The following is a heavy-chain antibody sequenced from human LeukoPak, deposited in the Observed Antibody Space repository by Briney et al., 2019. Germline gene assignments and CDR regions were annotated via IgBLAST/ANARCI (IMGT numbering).Heavy chain of an antibody. Sequence: GGSLRLSCAASGFTFSSYGMHWVRQAPGRGLEWVAVISYDGSNKYYADSVKGRFTISRDNPRNSLYLQMSGLRAEDTAVYYCARGGQQLTLDCWGQGTLVTVSS. J-gene: IGHJ4*02. CDR3: ARGGQQLTLDC. V-gene: IGHV3-30*03. CDR2: ISYDGSNK. CDR1: GFTFSSYG. D-gene: IGHD6-13*01.